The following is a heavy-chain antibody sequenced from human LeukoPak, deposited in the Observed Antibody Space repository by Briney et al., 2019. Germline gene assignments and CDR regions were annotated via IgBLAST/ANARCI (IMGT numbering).Heavy chain of an antibody. D-gene: IGHD2-8*02. CDR2: INNSGGNT. J-gene: IGHJ4*02. CDR3: AKDAGASSAFFDL. V-gene: IGHV3-23*01. CDR1: GFTFTDYG. Sequence: GGSLRLSWAAAGFTFTDYGMSWVRQAPGKGLEWVSTINNSGGNTHYADSVKGQFTISRDNSKHTLYLQMNSLTDEDTAIYYCAKDAGASSAFFDLWGQGTLVTVSS.